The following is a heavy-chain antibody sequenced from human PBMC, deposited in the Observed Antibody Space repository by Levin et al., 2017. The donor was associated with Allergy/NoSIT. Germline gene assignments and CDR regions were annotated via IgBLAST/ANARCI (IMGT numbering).Heavy chain of an antibody. J-gene: IGHJ4*02. V-gene: IGHV3-21*01. CDR3: FTMASTLFGGVVCSS. D-gene: IGHD3-3*01. Sequence: LSLTRAASGFSYSSYTMHWVRQAPGKGLEWVSSISSSSGHIYYADSVKGRFTVSRDNAKSSLYLPMKSLRVEDTAVYYCFTMASTLFGGVVCSSWGQGPLVTVSS. CDR1: GFSYSSYT. CDR2: ISSSSGHI.